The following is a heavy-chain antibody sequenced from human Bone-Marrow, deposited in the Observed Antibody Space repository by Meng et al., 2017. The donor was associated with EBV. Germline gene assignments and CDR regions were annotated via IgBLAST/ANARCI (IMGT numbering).Heavy chain of an antibody. CDR2: INTNTGNP. Sequence: VKLVRAGSELKKPGASVKVSCKTSGYTFTSYTLNWVRQAPGQGLEWMGWINTNTGNPTYALGFTGRIVFYLDTSVSTAYLQISSLKADDTGVYYCATSNNWSDFHYWGQGTLVTVSS. V-gene: IGHV7-4-1*02. D-gene: IGHD1-1*01. CDR3: ATSNNWSDFHY. J-gene: IGHJ4*02. CDR1: GYTFTSYT.